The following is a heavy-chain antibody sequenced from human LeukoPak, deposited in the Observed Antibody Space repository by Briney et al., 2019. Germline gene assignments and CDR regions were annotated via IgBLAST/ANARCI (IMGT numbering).Heavy chain of an antibody. CDR2: ISYDGSNK. CDR1: GFTFSSYA. J-gene: IGHJ4*02. CDR3: ARDRSRVVTAIQDLDY. D-gene: IGHD2-21*02. Sequence: GGSLRLSCAASGFTFSSYAMSWIRQAPGKGLEWVAVISYDGSNKYYADSVKGRFTISRDNSKNTLYLQMSSLRAEDTAVYYCARDRSRVVTAIQDLDYWGQGTLVTVSS. V-gene: IGHV3-30*03.